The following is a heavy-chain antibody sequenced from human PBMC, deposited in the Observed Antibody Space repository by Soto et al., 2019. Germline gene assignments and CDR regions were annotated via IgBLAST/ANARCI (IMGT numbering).Heavy chain of an antibody. CDR2: INHSGST. CDR3: ARLAGRWRTPRPPDYYYYMDV. V-gene: IGHV4-34*01. D-gene: IGHD2-15*01. CDR1: GGSFSGYY. J-gene: IGHJ6*03. Sequence: QVQLQQWGAGLLKPSETLSLTCAVYGGSFSGYYWSWIRQPPGKGLEWIGEINHSGSTNYNPSLKSRVTISVDTSKNQFSLKLSSVTAADTAVYYCARLAGRWRTPRPPDYYYYMDVWGKGTTVTVSS.